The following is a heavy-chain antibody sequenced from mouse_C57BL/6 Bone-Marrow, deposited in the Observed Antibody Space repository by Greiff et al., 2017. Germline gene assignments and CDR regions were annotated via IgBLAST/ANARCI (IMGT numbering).Heavy chain of an antibody. CDR3: ARHGEVAY. CDR2: ISNGGGST. CDR1: GFTFSDYY. V-gene: IGHV5-12*01. J-gene: IGHJ3*01. Sequence: EVQGVESGGGLVQPGGSLKLSCAASGFTFSDYYMYWVRQTPEKRLEWVAYISNGGGSTYYPDTVKGRFTISRDNAKNTLYLQMSRLKSEDTAMYYCARHGEVAYWGQGTLVTVSA.